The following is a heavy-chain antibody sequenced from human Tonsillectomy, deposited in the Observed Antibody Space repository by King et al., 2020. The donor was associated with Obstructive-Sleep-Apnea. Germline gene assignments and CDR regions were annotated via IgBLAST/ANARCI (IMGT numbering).Heavy chain of an antibody. D-gene: IGHD3-10*01. Sequence: QLQESGPGLVKPSQTLSLTCTVSGGSFSSGAYYWSWIRQHPGKGLEWIGYIYHSGNTYYNPSLKSRLTISVDTSKNQFSLKLSSVTAADTAVYFCARETRGFGRGLDYWGQGTLVTVSS. V-gene: IGHV4-31*03. CDR3: ARETRGFGRGLDY. CDR1: GGSFSSGAYY. J-gene: IGHJ4*02. CDR2: IYHSGNT.